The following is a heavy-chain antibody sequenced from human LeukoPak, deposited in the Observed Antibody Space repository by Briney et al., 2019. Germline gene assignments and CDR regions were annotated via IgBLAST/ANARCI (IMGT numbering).Heavy chain of an antibody. CDR1: GYTFTRNY. CDR3: ARDLNWETY. D-gene: IGHD7-27*01. Sequence: ASVKVSCKASGYTFTRNYIHWVRQAPGQGLEWMGMIKPSGDSTSNAQKFQGRVTMTRDMSTSTVYMELSSLRSEDTAVYYCARDLNWETYWGQGTLVSVSS. CDR2: IKPSGDST. V-gene: IGHV1-46*01. J-gene: IGHJ4*02.